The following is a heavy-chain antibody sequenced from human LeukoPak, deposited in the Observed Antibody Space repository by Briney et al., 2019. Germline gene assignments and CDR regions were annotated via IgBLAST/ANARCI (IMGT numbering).Heavy chain of an antibody. CDR3: ARDRAMADY. J-gene: IGHJ4*02. V-gene: IGHV1-3*04. CDR1: GYIFTSYP. D-gene: IGHD5-18*01. Sequence: EASVKVSCKASGYIFTSYPIHWVRQAPGQRLEWMGWINTGNGNTKYSQKFEGRVTVTRDTSATAAYMELRSLRSEDTAVYYCARDRAMADYWGQGTLVTVSS. CDR2: INTGNGNT.